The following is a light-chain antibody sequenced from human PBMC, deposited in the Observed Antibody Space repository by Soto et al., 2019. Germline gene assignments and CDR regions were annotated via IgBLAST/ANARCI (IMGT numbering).Light chain of an antibody. CDR3: QQYNNWPSYT. Sequence: EIVMTQSPATLSVSPGERATLSCRASQSVSSNLAWYQQKPGQAPRLLIYGASTRATDIPARFSGIESGTEVTLTSSSLQSEAFAVYYCQQYNNWPSYTFRQGTKLEIK. CDR2: GAS. J-gene: IGKJ2*01. V-gene: IGKV3-15*01. CDR1: QSVSSN.